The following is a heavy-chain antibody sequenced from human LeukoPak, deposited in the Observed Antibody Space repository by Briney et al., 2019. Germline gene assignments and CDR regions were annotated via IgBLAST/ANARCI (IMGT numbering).Heavy chain of an antibody. CDR1: GFTFSSYA. CDR3: AREVGDGYNSGWYLDL. CDR2: ISGSGGST. Sequence: PGRSLRLSCAASGFTFSSYAMSWVRQAPGKGLEWVSAISGSGGSTYYADFVKGRFTISRDNSKNTLYLQMNSLRAEDTAVYYCAREVGDGYNSGWYLDLWGRGTLVTVSS. D-gene: IGHD5-24*01. J-gene: IGHJ2*01. V-gene: IGHV3-23*01.